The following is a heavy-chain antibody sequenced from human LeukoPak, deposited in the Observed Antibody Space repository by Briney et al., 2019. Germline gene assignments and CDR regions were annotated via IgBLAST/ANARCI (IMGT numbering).Heavy chain of an antibody. D-gene: IGHD3-9*01. J-gene: IGHJ6*02. CDR1: GFTFSSYW. V-gene: IGHV3-74*01. CDR2: IKSDGSST. Sequence: QPGGSLRLSCAASGFTFSSYWMHWVRQAPGKGLVWVSHIKSDGSSTSYADSVKGRFTISRDNSKNSLYLQMNSLRTEDTALYYCAKDIPRYYDILTGYWSYYYGMDVWGQGTTVTVSS. CDR3: AKDIPRYYDILTGYWSYYYGMDV.